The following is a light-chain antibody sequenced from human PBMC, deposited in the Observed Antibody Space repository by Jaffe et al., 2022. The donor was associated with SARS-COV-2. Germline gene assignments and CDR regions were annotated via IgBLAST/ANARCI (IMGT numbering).Light chain of an antibody. J-gene: IGLJ2*01. V-gene: IGLV2-14*01. CDR2: EVS. CDR3: SSYTISSTWI. CDR1: SSDVGYYNY. Sequence: QSALTQPASVSGSPGQSITISCTGTSSDVGYYNYVSWYQQHPGKAPKLMIYEVSNRPSGVPDRFSGSKSGNTASLTISGLQAEDEADYYCSSYTISSTWIFGGGTKLTVL.